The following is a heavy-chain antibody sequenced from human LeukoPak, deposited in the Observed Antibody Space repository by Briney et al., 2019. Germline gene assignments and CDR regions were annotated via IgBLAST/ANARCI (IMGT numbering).Heavy chain of an antibody. D-gene: IGHD4-17*01. Sequence: ASVKVSCKASGYTFSGYYMHRVRQAPGQGLEWMGWISPNRDDTNYAQKFQGRVTMTRDTSIGTAYMELSSLRSDDTAVYYCARGKVDGDDFDYWGQGTLVTVSS. V-gene: IGHV1-2*02. CDR2: ISPNRDDT. CDR1: GYTFSGYY. J-gene: IGHJ4*02. CDR3: ARGKVDGDDFDY.